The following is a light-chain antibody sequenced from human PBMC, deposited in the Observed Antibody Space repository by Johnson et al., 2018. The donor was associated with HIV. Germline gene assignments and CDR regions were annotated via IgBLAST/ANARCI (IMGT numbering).Light chain of an antibody. CDR1: SSNIGNNY. Sequence: QSVLTQPPSVSAAPGQKVTISCSGSSSNIGNNYVSWYQQVPGTAPKLLIYENNKRPSGIPDRFSCSKSGTSAALGITGLQTGDEADYYCGTWDSSLSAHYVFGTGTKITVL. V-gene: IGLV1-51*02. J-gene: IGLJ1*01. CDR2: ENN. CDR3: GTWDSSLSAHYV.